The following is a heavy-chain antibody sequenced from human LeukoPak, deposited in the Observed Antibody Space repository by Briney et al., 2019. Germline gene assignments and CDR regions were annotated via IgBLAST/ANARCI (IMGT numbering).Heavy chain of an antibody. CDR3: ARDKSPPYCSSTSCLNYYYMDV. D-gene: IGHD2-2*01. V-gene: IGHV4-61*02. CDR1: GGSISSGSYY. J-gene: IGHJ6*03. CDR2: IYTSGST. Sequence: SETLSLTCTVSGGSISSGSYYWSWIRQPAGKGLEWIERIYTSGSTNYNPSLKSRVTISVDTSKNQFSLKLSSVTAADTAVYYCARDKSPPYCSSTSCLNYYYMDVWGKGTTVTISS.